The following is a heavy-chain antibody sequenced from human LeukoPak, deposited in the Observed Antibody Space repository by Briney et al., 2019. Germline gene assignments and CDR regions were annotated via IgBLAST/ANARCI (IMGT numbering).Heavy chain of an antibody. CDR1: GGSISSYY. CDR3: ARDSSSWSYFDY. CDR2: IYYSGST. J-gene: IGHJ4*02. V-gene: IGHV4-59*01. D-gene: IGHD6-13*01. Sequence: SETLSLTCTVSGGSISSYYWSWVRQPPGKGLEWIGYIYYSGSTNYNPSLKSRVTISVDTSKNQFSLKLSSVTAADTAVYYCARDSSSWSYFDYWGQGTLITVSS.